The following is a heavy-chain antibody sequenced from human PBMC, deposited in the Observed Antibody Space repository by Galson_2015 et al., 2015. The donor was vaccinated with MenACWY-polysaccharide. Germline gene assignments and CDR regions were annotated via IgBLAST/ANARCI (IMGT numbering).Heavy chain of an antibody. V-gene: IGHV3-7*01. CDR2: IKQGGGED. Sequence: LRLSCAASGFIFISCCWGCVRHSSGEDLEWVATIKQGGGEDYYEDSVKCRFTISIDNAKNSLYLQMNSLRAEDTAIYYCARDCLAGNYFDAFDYWGRGTLVTVSS. D-gene: IGHD3-22*01. J-gene: IGHJ4*02. CDR3: ARDCLAGNYFDAFDY. CDR1: GFIFISCC.